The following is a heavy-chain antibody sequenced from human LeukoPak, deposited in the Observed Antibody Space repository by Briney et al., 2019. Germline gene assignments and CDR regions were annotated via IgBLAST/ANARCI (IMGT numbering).Heavy chain of an antibody. J-gene: IGHJ3*02. V-gene: IGHV3-23*01. Sequence: SGGSLRLSCAVSGLTFRSLGMNWVRQAPGKGPGWVSGISSSGSTTYYADSVKGRFTISRDNSKNTLYLQMNSLRAEDTAVYYCARHLSGDDIWGQGTMVTVSS. CDR3: ARHLSGDDI. CDR1: GLTFRSLG. D-gene: IGHD4-17*01. CDR2: ISSSGSTT.